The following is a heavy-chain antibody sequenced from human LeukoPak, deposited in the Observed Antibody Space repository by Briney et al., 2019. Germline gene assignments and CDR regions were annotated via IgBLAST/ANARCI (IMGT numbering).Heavy chain of an antibody. CDR1: GGSFSGYY. J-gene: IGHJ6*02. Sequence: PXETLSLTCAVYGGSFSGYYWSWIRQPPGRGLEWIGYISYSGSTNYNPSLKSRVTISVDTSKNQFFLKLSSVTAADTAVYHCAHSGDRSQRFMDVWGQGTTVTVSS. CDR2: ISYSGST. CDR3: AHSGDRSQRFMDV. D-gene: IGHD5-24*01. V-gene: IGHV4-59*01.